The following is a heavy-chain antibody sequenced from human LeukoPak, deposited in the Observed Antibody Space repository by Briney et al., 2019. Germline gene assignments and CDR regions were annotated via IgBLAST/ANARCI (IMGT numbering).Heavy chain of an antibody. CDR1: GGSISSYY. CDR3: ARAPRIAAAGPLFDY. V-gene: IGHV4-59*01. Sequence: SETLSLACTVSGGSISSYYWSWIRQPPGKGLEWVGYIYCSGSTNYNPSLKSRVTISVDTSKNQFSLKLSSVTAADTAVYYCARAPRIAAAGPLFDYWGQGTLVTVSS. CDR2: IYCSGST. J-gene: IGHJ4*02. D-gene: IGHD6-13*01.